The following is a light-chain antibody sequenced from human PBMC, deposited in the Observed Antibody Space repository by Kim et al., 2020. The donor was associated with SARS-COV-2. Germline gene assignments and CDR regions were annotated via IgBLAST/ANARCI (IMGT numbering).Light chain of an antibody. CDR2: DVS. J-gene: IGLJ1*01. CDR3: SSSTSSSTPPV. CDR1: SSDIHGYNY. V-gene: IGLV2-14*03. Sequence: THPCAQTSSDIHGYNYDSRCQQHPGNTPNPMIYDVSTRPPGVPNRFPGPKSGNTASLPTSGLQPEDEADYYCSSSTSSSTPPVFGPGTQVTVL.